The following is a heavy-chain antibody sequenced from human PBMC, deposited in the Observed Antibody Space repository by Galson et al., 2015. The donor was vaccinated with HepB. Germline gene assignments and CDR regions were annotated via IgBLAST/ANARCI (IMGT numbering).Heavy chain of an antibody. CDR2: MSGSGGST. J-gene: IGHJ4*02. Sequence: SLRHSCEAFGLTLSSYASSWARQAPGKGLEWVSAMSGSGGSTYYADSVMRRYTLSRDNYKNTRYLQMTSMRAEDTAVYYCGSHSDLDINCSGGSCSFDYWGPGTLVTVSS. CDR3: GSHSDLDINCSGGSCSFDY. CDR1: GLTLSSYA. D-gene: IGHD2-15*01. V-gene: IGHV3-23*01.